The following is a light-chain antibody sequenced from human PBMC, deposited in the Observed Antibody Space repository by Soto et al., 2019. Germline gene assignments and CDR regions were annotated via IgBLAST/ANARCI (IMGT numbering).Light chain of an antibody. CDR2: DSS. CDR3: QHRSNWPPIT. V-gene: IGKV3-11*01. Sequence: EIVLTQSPATLSLSPGERATLYCRASQRVSIYLAWDQQKPAQAPRLLIYDSSNRAAGIPARFSARGSGTDFTLFISNLEAEDSEVYSCQHRSNWPPITFGQGTRLDIK. J-gene: IGKJ5*01. CDR1: QRVSIY.